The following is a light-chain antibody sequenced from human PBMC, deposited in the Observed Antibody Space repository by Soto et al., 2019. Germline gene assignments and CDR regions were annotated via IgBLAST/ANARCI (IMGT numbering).Light chain of an antibody. J-gene: IGKJ2*01. Sequence: DIQMTQSPSTLSASVGDRVTITCRASQNIFSWLAWYQQKPGKAPKLLIYKASSLESGVPSRFSGSGSGTDFTLTISSLQPHDFATYYCQQYSSDYTFGQGTKLEIK. CDR1: QNIFSW. CDR3: QQYSSDYT. V-gene: IGKV1-5*03. CDR2: KAS.